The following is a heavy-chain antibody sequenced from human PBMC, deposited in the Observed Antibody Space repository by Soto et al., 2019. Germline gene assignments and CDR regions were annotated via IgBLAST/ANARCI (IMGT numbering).Heavy chain of an antibody. J-gene: IGHJ6*02. CDR1: GGTFSSYA. Sequence: SVKVSCKASGGTFSSYAISWVRQAPGQGLEWMGGIIPIFGTANYAQKFQGRVTITADESTSTAYMELSSLRSEDTAVYYCARDRLAAAGTFGYYYYSGMDVWGQGTTVTVSS. D-gene: IGHD6-13*01. CDR3: ARDRLAAAGTFGYYYYSGMDV. V-gene: IGHV1-69*13. CDR2: IIPIFGTA.